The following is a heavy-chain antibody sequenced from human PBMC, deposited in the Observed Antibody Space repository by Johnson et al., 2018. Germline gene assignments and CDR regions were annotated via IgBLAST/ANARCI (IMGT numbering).Heavy chain of an antibody. V-gene: IGHV4-59*01. D-gene: IGHD5-24*01. CDR3: AKEEMAYYYYGMDV. Sequence: QVQLQESGPGLVKPSETLSLTCTVSGGSISSYYWSWIRQPPGKGLEWIGYNYYSGSTNYNPPLKSRVTISVDTSKNQFSLKLSSVTAADTAVYYCAKEEMAYYYYGMDVWGQGTTVTVSS. CDR1: GGSISSYY. CDR2: NYYSGST. J-gene: IGHJ6*02.